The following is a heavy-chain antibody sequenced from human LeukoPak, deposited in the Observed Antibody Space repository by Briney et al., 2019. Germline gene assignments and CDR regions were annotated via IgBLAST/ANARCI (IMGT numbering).Heavy chain of an antibody. CDR2: IIPILGIA. CDR3: ASSYYYDSSGYYHAYY. D-gene: IGHD3-22*01. Sequence: SVKVSCKASGGTFSSYAIGWVRQAPGQGLEWMGRIIPILGIANYAQKFQGRVTITADKSTSTAYMELSSLRSEDTAVYYCASSYYYDSSGYYHAYYWGQGTLVTVSS. CDR1: GGTFSSYA. V-gene: IGHV1-69*04. J-gene: IGHJ4*02.